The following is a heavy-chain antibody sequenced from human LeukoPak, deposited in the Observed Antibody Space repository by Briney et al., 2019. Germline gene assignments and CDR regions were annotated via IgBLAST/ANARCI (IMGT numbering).Heavy chain of an antibody. V-gene: IGHV1-2*02. D-gene: IGHD2-2*03. Sequence: GASVKVSCKASGYTFTGYYMHWVRQAPGQGLEWMGWINPNSGGTNYAQKFQGRATMTRDTSISTAYMELSRLRSDDTAVYYCARDGYCSSTSCYTFDPWGQGTLVTVSS. CDR3: ARDGYCSSTSCYTFDP. CDR2: INPNSGGT. J-gene: IGHJ5*02. CDR1: GYTFTGYY.